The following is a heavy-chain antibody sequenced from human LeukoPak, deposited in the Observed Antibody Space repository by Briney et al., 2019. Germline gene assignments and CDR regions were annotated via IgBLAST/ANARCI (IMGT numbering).Heavy chain of an antibody. J-gene: IGHJ5*02. Sequence: GGSLRLSCAASGFTFSSYAMHWVRQAPGKGLEWVAVISYDGSNKYYADSVKGRFTISRDNSKNTLYLQMNSLRAEDTAVYYCARPAMEYSHPSGDWFDPWGQGTLVTVSS. V-gene: IGHV3-30-3*01. D-gene: IGHD2-8*01. CDR3: ARPAMEYSHPSGDWFDP. CDR2: ISYDGSNK. CDR1: GFTFSSYA.